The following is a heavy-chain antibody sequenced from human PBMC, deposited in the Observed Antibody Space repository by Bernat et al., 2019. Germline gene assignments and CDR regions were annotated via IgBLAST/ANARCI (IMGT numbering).Heavy chain of an antibody. D-gene: IGHD2-2*01. V-gene: IGHV4-34*01. CDR3: ARVQPTYCSSTSCYGPYFDY. CDR1: GGSFSGYY. J-gene: IGHJ4*02. Sequence: QVQLQQWGAGLLKPSETLSLTCAVYGGSFSGYYWSWIRQPPGKGLEWMGEINHSGSTNYNPSLKSRVTISVDTSKNQFSLKLSSVTAADTAVYYCARVQPTYCSSTSCYGPYFDYWGQGTLVTVSS. CDR2: INHSGST.